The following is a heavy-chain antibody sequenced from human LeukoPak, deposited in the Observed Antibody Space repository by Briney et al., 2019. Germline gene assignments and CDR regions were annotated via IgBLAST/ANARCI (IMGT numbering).Heavy chain of an antibody. Sequence: ASVKVSCKASGYTFTSYGISWVRQAPGQGLEWMGWISAYNGNTNYAQKLQGRVTMTTDTSTSTAYMELRSLRSDDTAVYYCARDSGSYYRSFYSDYWGQGTLVTVSS. CDR3: ARDSGSYYRSFYSDY. J-gene: IGHJ4*02. V-gene: IGHV1-18*01. D-gene: IGHD1-26*01. CDR2: ISAYNGNT. CDR1: GYTFTSYG.